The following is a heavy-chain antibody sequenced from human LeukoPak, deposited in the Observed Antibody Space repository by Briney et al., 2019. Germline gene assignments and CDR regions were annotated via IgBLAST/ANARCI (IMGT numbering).Heavy chain of an antibody. D-gene: IGHD6-19*01. CDR1: GFTFSSYA. CDR2: ISHDGGNN. V-gene: IGHV3-30-3*01. CDR3: ARDWSGWYVTDY. Sequence: GGSLRLSCAASGFTFSSYAMTWVRQAPGKGLEWVAVISHDGGNNHYADSVKGRFTISRDNSKNTLYLQMNSLRTEDTAVYYCARDWSGWYVTDYWGQGTLVTVSP. J-gene: IGHJ4*02.